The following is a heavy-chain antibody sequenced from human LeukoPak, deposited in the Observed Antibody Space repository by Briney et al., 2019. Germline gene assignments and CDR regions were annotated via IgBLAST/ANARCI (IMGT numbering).Heavy chain of an antibody. Sequence: GGSLRLSCAASQFTFSSYAMSWVRQAPGEGLEWVLTIDDSGSTTYYADSVKGRFTISRDNSKSTLFLQMNSLRAEDTAIYYCAKDQHNWNQGYFDYWGQGTLVTVSS. D-gene: IGHD1-1*01. CDR2: IDDSGSTT. CDR1: QFTFSSYA. V-gene: IGHV3-23*01. J-gene: IGHJ4*02. CDR3: AKDQHNWNQGYFDY.